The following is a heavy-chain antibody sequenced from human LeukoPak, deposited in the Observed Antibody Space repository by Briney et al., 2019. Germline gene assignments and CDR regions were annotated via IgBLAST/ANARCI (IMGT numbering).Heavy chain of an antibody. J-gene: IGHJ5*02. CDR2: IYSSGST. V-gene: IGHV4-4*07. CDR3: ARDSGTTGEVKFDP. D-gene: IGHD3-10*01. Sequence: SETLSLTCTVSGVSISRYYWSWIRQPAGKGLEWIGRIYSSGSTTYNPSLKSRVTMSIDTPKNQFSLKLSFVTAADTAVYYCARDSGTTGEVKFDPWGQGTLVTVSS. CDR1: GVSISRYY.